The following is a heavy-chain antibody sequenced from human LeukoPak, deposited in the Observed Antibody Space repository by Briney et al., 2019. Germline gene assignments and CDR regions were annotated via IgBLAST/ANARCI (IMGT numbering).Heavy chain of an antibody. D-gene: IGHD1-26*01. J-gene: IGHJ4*02. CDR1: GYTFTGYY. Sequence: ASVKVSCKASGYTFTGYYMHWVRQAPGQGLEWMGWINPNSGGTNYAQKFQGRVTMTRDTSISTAYMELSRPRSDDTAVYYCARAIGSGSFSFDYWGQGTLVTVSS. V-gene: IGHV1-2*02. CDR2: INPNSGGT. CDR3: ARAIGSGSFSFDY.